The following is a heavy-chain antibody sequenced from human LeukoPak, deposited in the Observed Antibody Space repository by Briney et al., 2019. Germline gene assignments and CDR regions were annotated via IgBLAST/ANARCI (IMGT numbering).Heavy chain of an antibody. CDR3: ARHDTGYSYDSHVYSLFDF. Sequence: SETLSLTCTVSGGSISSGGYYWSWIRQPPGKGLEWIGYIYHSGSTYYNPSLKSRVTISVDRSKNQFSLKLSSVTAADTAVYYCARHDTGYSYDSHVYSLFDFWGQGTLVTVSS. V-gene: IGHV4-30-2*01. D-gene: IGHD3-22*01. CDR2: IYHSGST. CDR1: GGSISSGGYY. J-gene: IGHJ4*02.